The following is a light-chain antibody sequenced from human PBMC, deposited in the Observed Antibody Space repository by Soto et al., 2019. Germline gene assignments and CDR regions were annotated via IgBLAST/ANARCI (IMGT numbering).Light chain of an antibody. Sequence: QSALTQPASVSGSPGQSITISCTGTSSDVGAYNYVSWYQQSSGKAPKLMIYEVSNWPSGVSIRFSGSKSGNTASLTISGLQAEDKAEYNCSSYTSSSTTYVFGTGTQQTV. J-gene: IGLJ1*01. CDR1: SSDVGAYNY. V-gene: IGLV2-14*01. CDR2: EVS. CDR3: SSYTSSSTTYV.